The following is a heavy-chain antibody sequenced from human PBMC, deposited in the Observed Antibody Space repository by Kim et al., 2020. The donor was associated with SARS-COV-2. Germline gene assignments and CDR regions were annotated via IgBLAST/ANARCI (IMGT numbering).Heavy chain of an antibody. V-gene: IGHV1-8*01. CDR2: MNPNSGNT. CDR3: ARGSPLTIYYYYGMDV. Sequence: ASVKVSCKASGYTFTSYDINWVRQATGQGLEWMGWMNPNSGNTGYAQKFQGRVTMTRNTSISTAYMELSSLRSEDTAVYYCARGSPLTIYYYYGMDVWGQGTTVTVSS. D-gene: IGHD3-3*01. CDR1: GYTFTSYD. J-gene: IGHJ6*02.